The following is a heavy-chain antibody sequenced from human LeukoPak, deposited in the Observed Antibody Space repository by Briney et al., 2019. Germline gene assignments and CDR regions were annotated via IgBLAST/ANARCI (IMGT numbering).Heavy chain of an antibody. D-gene: IGHD6-13*01. CDR2: INHSGST. J-gene: IGHJ3*02. V-gene: IGHV4-34*01. Sequence: SETLSLTCAVYGGSFSGYYWSWIRQPPGKGLEWIGEINHSGSTNYNPSLKSRVTISVDTSKNQFSLKLSSVTAADTAVYYCAKSIAAVKIRHDAFDIWGQGTMVTVSS. CDR1: GGSFSGYY. CDR3: AKSIAAVKIRHDAFDI.